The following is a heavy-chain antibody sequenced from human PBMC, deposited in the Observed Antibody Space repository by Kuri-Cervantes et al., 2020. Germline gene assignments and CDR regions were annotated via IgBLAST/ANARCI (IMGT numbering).Heavy chain of an antibody. D-gene: IGHD1-14*01. V-gene: IGHV4-38-2*01. CDR2: IYHSGST. J-gene: IGHJ4*02. CDR1: GYSISSGYY. Sequence: ESLKISCAVSGYSISSGYYWGWIRQPPGKGLEWIGSIYHSGSTYYNPSLKSRVTISVDTSKNQFSLKLSSVTAADTAVYYCARGRTNFDYWGQGTLVTVSS. CDR3: ARGRTNFDY.